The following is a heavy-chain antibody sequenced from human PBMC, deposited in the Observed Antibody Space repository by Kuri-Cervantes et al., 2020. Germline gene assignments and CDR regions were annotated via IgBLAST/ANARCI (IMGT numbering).Heavy chain of an antibody. J-gene: IGHJ6*02. D-gene: IGHD5-18*01. Sequence: GGSLRLSCAASGFTFSSYGMHWVRQAPGKGLEWVAVISYDGSNKYYADSVKGRFTISRDNSKNTLYLQMNSLRAEDTAVYYCAKDREGYSYGWYYYYGMDVWGQGTTVTVSS. CDR1: GFTFSSYG. V-gene: IGHV3-30*18. CDR3: AKDREGYSYGWYYYYGMDV. CDR2: ISYDGSNK.